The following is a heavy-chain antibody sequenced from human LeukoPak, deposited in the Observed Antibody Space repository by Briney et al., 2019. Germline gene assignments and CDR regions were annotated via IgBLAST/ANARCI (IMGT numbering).Heavy chain of an antibody. J-gene: IGHJ4*02. D-gene: IGHD6-13*01. CDR2: INPNSGGT. CDR3: ARDRGGIAAAGPFDY. CDR1: GYTFTGYY. V-gene: IGHV1-2*02. Sequence: GASVKVSCKASGYTFTGYYMHWVRQAPGQGLEWMGWINPNSGGTNSAQEFQGRVTMTRDTSINTAYMELSRLRSDDTAVYYCARDRGGIAAAGPFDYWGQGTLVTVSS.